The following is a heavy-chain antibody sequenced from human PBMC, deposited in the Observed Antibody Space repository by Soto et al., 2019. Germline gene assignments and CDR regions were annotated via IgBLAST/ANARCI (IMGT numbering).Heavy chain of an antibody. CDR3: AKGRTYNYANYFDP. V-gene: IGHV3-23*01. CDR2: MSGSGDNT. Sequence: PGVSLRLSCAASGFTFSSYAMSWVRQAPGKGPEWVSSMSGSGDNTYYADSVKGRFIISRDNSKNTLYLQMSSLRVDDTAVYSCAKGRTYNYANYFDPWGQGTVVTVSS. J-gene: IGHJ5*02. CDR1: GFTFSSYA. D-gene: IGHD1-1*01.